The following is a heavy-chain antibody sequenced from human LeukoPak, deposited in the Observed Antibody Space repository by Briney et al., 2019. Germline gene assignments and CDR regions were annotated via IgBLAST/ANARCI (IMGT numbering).Heavy chain of an antibody. J-gene: IGHJ6*03. D-gene: IGHD2-15*01. CDR1: GYTLTEVS. V-gene: IGHV1-24*01. Sequence: ASVKVSCKVSGYTLTEVSMHWVRQAPGKGLEWMGGFDPEDGETNYVQKFQGRVTLTEDTYTDTDYIELSSLRSLATAAYFSSNLPGSVDVYYYYDMDVWGKGTTVTVSS. CDR3: SNLPGSVDVYYYYDMDV. CDR2: FDPEDGET.